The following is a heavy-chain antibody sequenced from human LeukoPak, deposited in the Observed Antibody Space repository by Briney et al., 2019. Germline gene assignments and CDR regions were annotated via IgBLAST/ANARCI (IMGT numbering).Heavy chain of an antibody. Sequence: PSETLSLTCAVYGGSFSGYYWSWIRQPPGKGLEWIGTIYYSGNTYYNPSLKSRVTISVDTSKNQFSLRLTSVTAADTAVYYCARQDGFDLDYWGQGTLVTVSS. D-gene: IGHD3-9*01. CDR2: IYYSGNT. J-gene: IGHJ4*02. CDR1: GGSFSGYY. CDR3: ARQDGFDLDY. V-gene: IGHV4-34*01.